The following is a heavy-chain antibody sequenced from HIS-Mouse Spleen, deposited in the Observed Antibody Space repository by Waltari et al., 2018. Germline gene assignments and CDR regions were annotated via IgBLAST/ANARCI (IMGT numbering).Heavy chain of an antibody. CDR1: GGSISSGGYY. CDR3: ARSPYYDFWSGYSDNWFDP. V-gene: IGHV4-31*03. D-gene: IGHD3-3*01. J-gene: IGHJ5*02. CDR2: IYYSGST. Sequence: QVQLQESGPGLVKPSQTLSLPCTVPGGSISSGGYYWSWLRQHQARGLEWIGYIYYSGSTYYNPSLKSRVTISVDTSKNQFSLKLSSVTAADTAVYYCARSPYYDFWSGYSDNWFDPWGQGTLVTVSS.